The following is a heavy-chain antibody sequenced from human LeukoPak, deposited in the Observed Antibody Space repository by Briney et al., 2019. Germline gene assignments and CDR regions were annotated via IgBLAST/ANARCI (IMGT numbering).Heavy chain of an antibody. CDR1: GFTVSSNY. D-gene: IGHD2-2*01. CDR2: IYSGGST. Sequence: GGSLRLSCAASGFTVSSNYMSWVRQAPGKGLEWVSIIYSGGSTYYADSVKGRFTISRDNSKNMLYLQMNSLRAEDTAVYYCATRGEDCSSTSCLGTTFDIWGQGTMVTVSS. CDR3: ATRGEDCSSTSCLGTTFDI. V-gene: IGHV3-53*01. J-gene: IGHJ3*02.